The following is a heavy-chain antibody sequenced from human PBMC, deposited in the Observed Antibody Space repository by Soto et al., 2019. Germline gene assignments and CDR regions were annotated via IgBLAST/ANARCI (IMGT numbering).Heavy chain of an antibody. CDR3: ARDAGSSSCYYSYYYYGMDV. D-gene: IGHD6-13*01. V-gene: IGHV3-7*01. Sequence: PGGSLRLSCAASGFTFSSYWMSWVRQAPGKGLEWVANIKQDGSEKYYVDSVKGRFTISRDNAKNSLYLQMNSLRAEDTAVYYCARDAGSSSCYYSYYYYGMDVWGQGTTVTVSS. CDR2: IKQDGSEK. CDR1: GFTFSSYW. J-gene: IGHJ6*02.